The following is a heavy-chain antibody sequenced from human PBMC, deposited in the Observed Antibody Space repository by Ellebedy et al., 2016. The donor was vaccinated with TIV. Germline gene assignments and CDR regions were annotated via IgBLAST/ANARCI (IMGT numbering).Heavy chain of an antibody. CDR3: ARDTRYDLVDY. CDR1: GFTFSSYS. J-gene: IGHJ4*02. CDR2: IRNDGGER. V-gene: IGHV3-7*03. Sequence: GESLKISCAASGFTFSSYSMNWVRQAPGKGLEWVANIRNDGGERFYVDSVEGRFTISRDNAKNLLFLQMNSLRAEDTAVYYCARDTRYDLVDYWGQGTLVTVSS. D-gene: IGHD5-12*01.